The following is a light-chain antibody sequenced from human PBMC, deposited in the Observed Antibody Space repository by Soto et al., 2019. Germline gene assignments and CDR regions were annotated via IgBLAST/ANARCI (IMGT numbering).Light chain of an antibody. CDR1: SSDVGDYNY. V-gene: IGLV2-14*01. CDR3: SSYTRDSTIWV. J-gene: IGLJ1*01. CDR2: EVT. Sequence: QSVLTQPASLSGSPGQSSTISCTGTSSDVGDYNYVSWYQQHPDKAPKLMIYEVTNRPSGVSNRFSGSKSANTASLTISGLQAEDEADYYCSSYTRDSTIWVYGTGTKVTV.